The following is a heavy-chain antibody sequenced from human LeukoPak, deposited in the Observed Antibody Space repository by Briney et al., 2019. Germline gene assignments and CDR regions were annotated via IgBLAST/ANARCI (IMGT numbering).Heavy chain of an antibody. J-gene: IGHJ6*03. CDR3: ARDGTEVDTAMGSLPAYYYYMDV. Sequence: ASVKVSCKASGYTFTSYYMHWVLQAPGQGLEWMGIINPSGGSASYAQKFQGRVTMTRDMSTSTVYMELSSLRSEDTAVYYCARDGTEVDTAMGSLPAYYYYMDVWGKGTTVTVSS. V-gene: IGHV1-46*01. CDR2: INPSGGSA. CDR1: GYTFTSYY. D-gene: IGHD5-18*01.